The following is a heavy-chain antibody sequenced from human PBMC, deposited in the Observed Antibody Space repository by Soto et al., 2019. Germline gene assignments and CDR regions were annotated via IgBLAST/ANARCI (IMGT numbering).Heavy chain of an antibody. CDR1: GYCSTRYW. D-gene: IGHD4-4*01. Sequence: GEPLMVSCKGSGYCSTRYWIGWARQMPGKGLEWMGIIYPGDSDTRYSPSFQGQDTISADKSISTSYLQWSSLKASDTAMYYCGATVISPYYYYGMDVWGQGTTVTVS. J-gene: IGHJ6*02. V-gene: IGHV5-51*01. CDR3: GATVISPYYYYGMDV. CDR2: IYPGDSDT.